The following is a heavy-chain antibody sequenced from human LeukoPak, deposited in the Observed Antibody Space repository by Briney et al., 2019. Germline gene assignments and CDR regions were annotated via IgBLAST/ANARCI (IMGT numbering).Heavy chain of an antibody. CDR2: ITITSNYI. CDR1: GFTLRSYT. V-gene: IGHV3-21*01. D-gene: IGHD2-21*02. Sequence: GGSLRLSCAASGFTLRSYTMNWVRQAPGKGLEWVSSITITSNYIFYTDSVRGRFTISRDNAQNSLSLQMNSLRAEDTAVYYCARDDGGDFNDAFDIWGKGTTVTVSS. CDR3: ARDDGGDFNDAFDI. J-gene: IGHJ3*02.